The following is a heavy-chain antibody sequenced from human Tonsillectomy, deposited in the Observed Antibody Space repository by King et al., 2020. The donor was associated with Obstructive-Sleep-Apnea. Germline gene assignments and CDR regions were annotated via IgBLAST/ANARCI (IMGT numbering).Heavy chain of an antibody. D-gene: IGHD1-1*01. J-gene: IGHJ2*01. CDR1: GFTFSSYA. CDR3: AKHPKVHWCFDL. V-gene: IGHV3-23*04. CDR2: ISGSGGST. Sequence: VQLVESGGGLVQPGGSLRLSCAASGFTFSSYAMSWVRQAPGKGLEWVSGISGSGGSTYYADSGKGRFTISRDNSKNTLYLQMNSLSAEDTAVYYCAKHPKVHWCFDLWGRGTLVTVSS.